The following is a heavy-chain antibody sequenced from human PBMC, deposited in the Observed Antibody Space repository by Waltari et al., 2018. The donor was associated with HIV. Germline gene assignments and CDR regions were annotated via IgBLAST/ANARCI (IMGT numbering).Heavy chain of an antibody. CDR2: IYYSGST. CDR3: ARFAMPQHNYYYGMDV. Sequence: QLQLQESGPGLVKPSETLSLTCTVSGGSISSSSYYWGWIRQPPGKGLEWIGSIYYSGSTYYNPSLKSRVTISVDTSKNQFSLKLSSVTAADTAVYYCARFAMPQHNYYYGMDVWGQGTTVTVSS. V-gene: IGHV4-39*07. D-gene: IGHD2-2*01. CDR1: GGSISSSSYY. J-gene: IGHJ6*02.